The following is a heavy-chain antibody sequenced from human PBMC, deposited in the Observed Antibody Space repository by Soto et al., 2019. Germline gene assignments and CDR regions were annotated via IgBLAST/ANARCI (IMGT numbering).Heavy chain of an antibody. Sequence: EVQLLESGGGLVQPGGSLRLSCAASGFTFSSYAINWVRQAPGKGLEWVSTISGSGDNTYYADSVKGRFTISRDNSKNTLSLQMNSLRDEDTAVYYCAKSGQSSWSNMDVWGQGTTVTVSS. J-gene: IGHJ6*02. CDR2: ISGSGDNT. D-gene: IGHD6-13*01. CDR1: GFTFSSYA. CDR3: AKSGQSSWSNMDV. V-gene: IGHV3-23*01.